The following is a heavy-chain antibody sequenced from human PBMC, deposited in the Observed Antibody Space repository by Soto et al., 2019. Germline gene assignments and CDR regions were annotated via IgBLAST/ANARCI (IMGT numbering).Heavy chain of an antibody. CDR1: GYTLTELS. V-gene: IGHV1-24*01. Sequence: GASVKVSCKVSGYTLTELSMHWVRQAPGKGLEWMGGFDPEDGETIYAQKFQGRVTMTEDTSTDTAYMELSSLRSEDMAVYYCATDLYDSSGYYFGYFQHWGQGTLVTVSS. D-gene: IGHD3-22*01. J-gene: IGHJ1*01. CDR3: ATDLYDSSGYYFGYFQH. CDR2: FDPEDGET.